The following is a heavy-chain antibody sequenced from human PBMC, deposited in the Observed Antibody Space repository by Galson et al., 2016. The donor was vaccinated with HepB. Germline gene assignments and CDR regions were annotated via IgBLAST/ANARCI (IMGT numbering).Heavy chain of an antibody. CDR2: INFDRSTI. Sequence: SLRLSCAASGFTFSSYWMHWVRQAPGKGLVSVSRINFDRSTIHYADSVKGRFTISRDNAKNTLFLQMNSLRAEDTAVYYCARTLTSSSAAAYFQHWGQGTLVTVSS. D-gene: IGHD6-6*01. CDR1: GFTFSSYW. J-gene: IGHJ1*01. V-gene: IGHV3-74*01. CDR3: ARTLTSSSAAAYFQH.